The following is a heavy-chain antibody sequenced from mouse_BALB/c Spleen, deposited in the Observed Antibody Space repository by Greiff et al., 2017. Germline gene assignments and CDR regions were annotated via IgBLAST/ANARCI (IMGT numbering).Heavy chain of an antibody. D-gene: IGHD1-1*01. CDR2: IYPGGGCT. J-gene: IGHJ3*01. V-gene: IGHV1-63*02. CDR1: GYTFTNYW. Sequence: VQLQQSGAELVRPGTSVKISCKASGYTFTNYWLGWVKQRPGHGLEWIGDIYPGGGCTNYNEKFKGKATLTADTSSSTAYMQLSSLTSEDTAVYFCADSAYYGSSHPRFAYWGQGTLVTVSA. CDR3: ADSAYYGSSHPRFAY.